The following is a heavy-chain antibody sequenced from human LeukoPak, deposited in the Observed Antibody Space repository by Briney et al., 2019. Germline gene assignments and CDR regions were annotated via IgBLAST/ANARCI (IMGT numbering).Heavy chain of an antibody. CDR1: GFTFTTYW. D-gene: IGHD3-16*01. J-gene: IGHJ4*02. CDR2: INGDGSNS. CDR3: ARTSPTSHFDF. Sequence: GGSLRLSCVASGFTFTTYWMHWVRQAPGKGLVWVSRINGDGSNSNYADSVKGRFTISRDNARNTLYLQMNGLRAEDMALYYCARTSPTSHFDFWGQGTLVTVSS. V-gene: IGHV3-74*01.